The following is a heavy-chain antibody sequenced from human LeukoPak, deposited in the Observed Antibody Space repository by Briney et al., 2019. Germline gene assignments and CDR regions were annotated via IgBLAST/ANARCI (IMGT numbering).Heavy chain of an antibody. D-gene: IGHD1-26*01. CDR1: GFTFSSYS. J-gene: IGHJ6*02. CDR3: AREWELLYYYGMDV. V-gene: IGHV3-48*04. Sequence: PGGSLRLSCAASGFTFSSYSMNWVRQAPGKGLEWVSYISSSSSTIYYADSVKGRFTISRDNAKNSLYLQMNSLRAEDTAVYYCAREWELLYYYGMDVWGQGTTVTVSS. CDR2: ISSSSSTI.